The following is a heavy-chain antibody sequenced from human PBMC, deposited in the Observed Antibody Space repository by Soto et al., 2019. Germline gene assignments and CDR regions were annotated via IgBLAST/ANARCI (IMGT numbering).Heavy chain of an antibody. CDR2: IYYSGST. J-gene: IGHJ4*02. Sequence: SETPSISCTVCGGSVCSSSYDGGWIQQPPGKGLEWIGSIYYSGSTYYNPSLKSRVTISVDTSKNQFSLKLSSVTAADTAVYNCARLSDYYDSSAPPKYYFDYWGQGTLVTVS. CDR1: GGSVCSSSYD. V-gene: IGHV4-39*01. D-gene: IGHD3-22*01. CDR3: ARLSDYYDSSAPPKYYFDY.